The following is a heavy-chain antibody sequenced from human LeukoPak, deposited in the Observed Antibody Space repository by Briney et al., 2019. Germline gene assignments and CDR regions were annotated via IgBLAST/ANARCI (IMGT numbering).Heavy chain of an antibody. CDR3: ARDADYGSGSYQSGFDY. D-gene: IGHD3-10*01. CDR1: GFTFSSYA. J-gene: IGHJ4*02. Sequence: PGRSLRLSCAASGFTFSSYAMHWVRQAPGKGLEWVAVISYDGSNKYYADSVKGRFTISRDNFKNTLYLQMNSLRAEDTAVYYCARDADYGSGSYQSGFDYWGQGTLVTVSS. V-gene: IGHV3-30-3*01. CDR2: ISYDGSNK.